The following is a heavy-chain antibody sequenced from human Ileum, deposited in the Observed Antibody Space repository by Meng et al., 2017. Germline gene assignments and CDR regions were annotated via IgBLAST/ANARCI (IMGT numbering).Heavy chain of an antibody. CDR3: AKDMYNWKSGPEY. J-gene: IGHJ4*02. CDR1: GFTFSNFA. V-gene: IGHV3-23*01. D-gene: IGHD1-20*01. Sequence: GGSLRLSCVVSGFTFSNFAISWVRQAPGKGLEWVSGISVSVGETYYADSVKGRFTITRDDSKNTLYVQMNSLRAEDTALYCCAKDMYNWKSGPEYWGQGTLVTVSS. CDR2: ISVSVGET.